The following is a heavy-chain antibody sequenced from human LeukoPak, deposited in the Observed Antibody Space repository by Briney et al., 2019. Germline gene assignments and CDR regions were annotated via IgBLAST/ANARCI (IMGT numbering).Heavy chain of an antibody. J-gene: IGHJ6*03. CDR3: ARDQEGATPYYYYYMDV. Sequence: SQTLSLTCAISGDSVSSNSAAWNWIRQSPSRGLEWLGRTYYRSKWYNDYAVSVKSRITINPDTSKNQFSLQLNSVTPEDTAVYYCARDQEGATPYYYYYMDVWGKGTTVTVSS. CDR1: GDSVSSNSAA. CDR2: TYYRSKWYN. V-gene: IGHV6-1*01. D-gene: IGHD1-26*01.